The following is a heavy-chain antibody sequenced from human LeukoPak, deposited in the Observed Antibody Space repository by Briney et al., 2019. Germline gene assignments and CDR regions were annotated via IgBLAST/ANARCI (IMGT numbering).Heavy chain of an antibody. V-gene: IGHV3-15*01. CDR2: IKSKTDGGTT. CDR3: ATVAHSSSPDY. CDR1: GFIFGNAW. Sequence: GGSLRLSCAASGFIFGNAWMSWVRQTPGKGLEWVGRIKSKTDGGTTDYAAPVKGRFTISRDDSKNTLYLQVNSLKTEDTAVYYCATVAHSSSPDYWGQGTLLTVSS. D-gene: IGHD6-6*01. J-gene: IGHJ4*02.